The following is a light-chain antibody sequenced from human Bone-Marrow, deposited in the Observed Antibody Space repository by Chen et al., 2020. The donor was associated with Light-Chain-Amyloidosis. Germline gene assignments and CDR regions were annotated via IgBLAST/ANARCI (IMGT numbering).Light chain of an antibody. Sequence: QSALTQPASVSGSPGQSITISCTGTSSDVGGDNHVSWYQQHPDNAPKLMIYEVTNRPSWVPDRFSGSKSDNTASQTISGLQTEDEADYFCSSYTITNTLVFGSGTRVTVL. CDR3: SSYTITNTLV. V-gene: IGLV2-14*01. J-gene: IGLJ1*01. CDR1: SSDVGGDNH. CDR2: EVT.